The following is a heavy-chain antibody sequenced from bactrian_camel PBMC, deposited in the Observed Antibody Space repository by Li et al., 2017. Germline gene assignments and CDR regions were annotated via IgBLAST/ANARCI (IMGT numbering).Heavy chain of an antibody. CDR1: GFPFSRNC. CDR3: AVPGSWSPECGY. Sequence: VQLVESGGGSVQAGESLRLSCRASGFPFSRNCMGWFRQAPGKEREGVATICAALGNTVYADSVKGRFTVSQDNVNNTVYLQMNSLKPEATAVYYCAVPGSWSPECGYSGQGTQVTVS. J-gene: IGHJ6*01. D-gene: IGHD6*01. V-gene: IGHV3S59*01. CDR2: ICAALGNT.